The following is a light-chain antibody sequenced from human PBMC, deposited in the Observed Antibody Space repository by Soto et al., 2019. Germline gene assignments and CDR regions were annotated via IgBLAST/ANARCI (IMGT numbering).Light chain of an antibody. CDR2: GAS. Sequence: EIVLTQSPGTLSLSPGERATLSCRASQSVSSNYLAWYQQKPGQAPWPLIYGASSRATGIPDRFSGSGAGTDFTLTISRLESEDFAVYYCQQYGSSPWTFGQGTKVDIK. J-gene: IGKJ1*01. CDR3: QQYGSSPWT. CDR1: QSVSSNY. V-gene: IGKV3-20*01.